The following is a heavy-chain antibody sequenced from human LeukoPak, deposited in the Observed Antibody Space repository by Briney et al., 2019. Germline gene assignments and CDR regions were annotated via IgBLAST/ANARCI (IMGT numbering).Heavy chain of an antibody. CDR1: GFSFSNYE. D-gene: IGHD6-13*01. Sequence: GGSLRLSCAASGFSFSNYEMHWVRQAPGKGLQWVAVISHDGSNKYYADSVKGRFTISRDNSKNTLYLQVNSLRAEDTAVYYCAKHDTGYSSIWYWGYMDVWGKGTTVTFSS. J-gene: IGHJ6*03. CDR2: ISHDGSNK. CDR3: AKHDTGYSSIWYWGYMDV. V-gene: IGHV3-30*04.